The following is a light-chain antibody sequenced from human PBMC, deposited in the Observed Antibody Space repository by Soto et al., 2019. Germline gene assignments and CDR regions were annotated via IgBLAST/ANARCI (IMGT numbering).Light chain of an antibody. Sequence: QSVLTQPPSVSAAPGQKVTISCSGSSSNIGNNYVSWYQQLPGTAPKLLIYDNNERPSGIPDRFSGSKSGTSATLGITGLQTGDEADYYCGTWDNSLSAGWVFGGGTKLTVL. CDR2: DNN. V-gene: IGLV1-51*01. CDR1: SSNIGNNY. CDR3: GTWDNSLSAGWV. J-gene: IGLJ3*02.